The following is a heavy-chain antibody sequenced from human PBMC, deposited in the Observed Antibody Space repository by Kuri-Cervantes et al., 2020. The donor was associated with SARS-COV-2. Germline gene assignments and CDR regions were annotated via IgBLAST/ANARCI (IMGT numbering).Heavy chain of an antibody. Sequence: ASVKVSCKASGYTFTSYGISWVRQAPGQGLEWMGWISAYNGNTNYAQKLQGRVTMTTDTSTSTAYMELRSLRSEDTAVYYCARDASGAYYYYYYMDVWGKGTTVTVSS. J-gene: IGHJ6*03. CDR3: ARDASGAYYYYYYMDV. CDR1: GYTFTSYG. CDR2: ISAYNGNT. D-gene: IGHD3-10*01. V-gene: IGHV1-18*01.